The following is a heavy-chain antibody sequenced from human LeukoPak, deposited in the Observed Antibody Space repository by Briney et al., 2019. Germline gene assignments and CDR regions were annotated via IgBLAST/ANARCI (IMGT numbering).Heavy chain of an antibody. Sequence: GESLKISCKGSGYSFTDYWIGWVRQMLGKGLEWMGIIYPGDSDTKYRPSFQGQVTISADKSISTAYLQWSSPKASDTAMYYCARQEGNNWFDPWGQGTLVTVSS. V-gene: IGHV5-51*01. J-gene: IGHJ5*02. CDR1: GYSFTDYW. D-gene: IGHD3-10*01. CDR2: IYPGDSDT. CDR3: ARQEGNNWFDP.